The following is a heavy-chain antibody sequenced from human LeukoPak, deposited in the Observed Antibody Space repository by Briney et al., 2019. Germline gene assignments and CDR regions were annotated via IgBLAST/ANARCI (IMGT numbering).Heavy chain of an antibody. V-gene: IGHV3-23*01. CDR2: IIGSGGST. CDR1: GFTFSSYS. CDR3: AKDPYGSENRVYYYYYMDV. J-gene: IGHJ6*03. Sequence: PGGSLRLSCAASGFTFSSYSMSWVRQAPGKGLEWVSAIIGSGGSTYYADSVKGRFTTSRDNSKNTLYLQMNSLRAEDTAVYYCAKDPYGSENRVYYYYYMDVWGKGTTVTVSS. D-gene: IGHD3-10*01.